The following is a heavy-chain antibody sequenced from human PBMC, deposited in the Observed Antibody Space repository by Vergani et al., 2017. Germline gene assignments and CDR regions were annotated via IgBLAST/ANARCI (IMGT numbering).Heavy chain of an antibody. D-gene: IGHD2-15*01. CDR3: ARVETAACSGGSCYPLDY. V-gene: IGHV4-34*01. Sequence: QVQLQQWGAGLLKPSETLSLTCAVYGGSFSGYYWSWIRQPPGKGLEWIGEINHSGSTNYNPSLKSRVTISVDTSKNQFSLKLSSVTAADTAVCYCARVETAACSGGSCYPLDYWGQGTLVTVSS. CDR1: GGSFSGYY. J-gene: IGHJ4*02. CDR2: INHSGST.